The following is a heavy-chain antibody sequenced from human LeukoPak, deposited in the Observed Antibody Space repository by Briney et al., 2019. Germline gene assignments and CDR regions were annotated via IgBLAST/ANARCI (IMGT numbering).Heavy chain of an antibody. J-gene: IGHJ5*02. Sequence: ASVKVSCKASGYTFTSYGISWVRQAPGQGLEWMGWISAYNGNTNYAQNLQGRVTMTTDTSTSTAYMELRSLRSEETAVYYCARDNPGIAAALYNWCDPWGQGTLVTVSS. V-gene: IGHV1-18*01. CDR1: GYTFTSYG. CDR3: ARDNPGIAAALYNWCDP. D-gene: IGHD6-13*01. CDR2: ISAYNGNT.